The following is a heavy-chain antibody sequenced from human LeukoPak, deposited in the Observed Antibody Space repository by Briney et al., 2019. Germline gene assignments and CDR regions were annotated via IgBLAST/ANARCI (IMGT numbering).Heavy chain of an antibody. J-gene: IGHJ6*02. CDR1: GVSFSGYY. D-gene: IGHD6-19*01. CDR2: INHSGST. V-gene: IGHV4-34*01. CDR3: ARGGSVAGMFYYYYGMDV. Sequence: SETLSLTCAVYGVSFSGYYWSWIRQPPGKGLEWIGEINHSGSTNYNPSLKSRVTISVDTSKNQFSLKLSSVTAADTAVYYRARGGSVAGMFYYYYGMDVWGQGTTVTVSS.